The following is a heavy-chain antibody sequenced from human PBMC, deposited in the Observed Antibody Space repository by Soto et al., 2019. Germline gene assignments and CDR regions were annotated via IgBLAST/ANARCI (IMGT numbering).Heavy chain of an antibody. V-gene: IGHV1-18*01. CDR2: ISAHNGNT. D-gene: IGHD2-21*02. CDR3: ARTYGDLDFSIY. CDR1: GYTFSSYG. Sequence: QVQLVQSGAEVKKPGASVKVSCKASGYTFSSYGISWVRQAPGQGLEWMGWISAHNGNTDYAQKVHGRFTMSTDTSTRTVYMGLRSLRSDDTALYYCARTYGDLDFSIYWCQGTLVTV. J-gene: IGHJ4*02.